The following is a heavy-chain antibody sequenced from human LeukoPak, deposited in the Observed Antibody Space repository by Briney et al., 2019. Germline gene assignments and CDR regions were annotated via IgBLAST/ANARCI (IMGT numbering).Heavy chain of an antibody. CDR1: GGSVSSGSYY. CDR3: AREASAYSSSWYDPPTEYFQH. D-gene: IGHD6-13*01. Sequence: SETLSLTCTVSGGSVSSGSYYWSWIRQPPGKGLEWIGYIYYSGSTNYNPSLKSRVTISVDTSKNQFSLKLSSVTAADTAVYYCAREASAYSSSWYDPPTEYFQHWGQGTLVTVSS. V-gene: IGHV4-61*01. CDR2: IYYSGST. J-gene: IGHJ1*01.